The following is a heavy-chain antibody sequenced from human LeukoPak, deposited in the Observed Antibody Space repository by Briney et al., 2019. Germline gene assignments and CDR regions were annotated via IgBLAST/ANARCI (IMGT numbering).Heavy chain of an antibody. D-gene: IGHD1-26*01. CDR1: GYTFTGYY. CDR2: INPNSGGT. CDR3: AREIGSWELRYFQH. Sequence: WASAKVSCKASGYTFTGYYMHWVRQAPGQGLEWMGWINPNSGGTNYAQKFQGRVTMTRDTSISTAYMELSRLRSDDTAVYYCAREIGSWELRYFQHWGQGTLVTVSS. J-gene: IGHJ1*01. V-gene: IGHV1-2*02.